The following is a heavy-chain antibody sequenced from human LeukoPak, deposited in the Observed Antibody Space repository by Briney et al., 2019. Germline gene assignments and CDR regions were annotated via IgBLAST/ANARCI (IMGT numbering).Heavy chain of an antibody. D-gene: IGHD3-22*01. J-gene: IGHJ4*02. V-gene: IGHV1-8*02. Sequence: ASVKVSCKASGYTFTSYGISWVRQAPGQGLEWMGGIIPIFGTANYAQKFQGRVTMTRNTSISTAYMELSSLRSEDTAVYYCARVGDSSGYYPSYYFDYWGQGTLVTVSS. CDR2: IIPIFGTA. CDR1: GYTFTSYG. CDR3: ARVGDSSGYYPSYYFDY.